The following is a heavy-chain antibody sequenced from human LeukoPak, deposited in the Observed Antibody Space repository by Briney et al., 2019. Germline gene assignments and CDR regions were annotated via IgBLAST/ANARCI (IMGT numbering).Heavy chain of an antibody. Sequence: PGGSLRLSCAASGFTFSSYAMHWVRQAPGKGLEYVSSINSNGNTTDYGDSVKGRFTISRDNSKNTLYLQMGSLRIEDMAVYYCARGRMTPYLIGLNWFDPCGQGTLVTVSS. CDR2: INSNGNTT. J-gene: IGHJ5*02. V-gene: IGHV3-64*02. CDR3: ARGRMTPYLIGLNWFDP. CDR1: GFTFSSYA. D-gene: IGHD3/OR15-3a*01.